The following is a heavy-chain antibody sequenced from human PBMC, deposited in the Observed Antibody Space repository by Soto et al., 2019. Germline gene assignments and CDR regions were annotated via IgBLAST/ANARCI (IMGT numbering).Heavy chain of an antibody. CDR1: GFTFSTYA. CDR3: ARSIAVAGLDS. J-gene: IGHJ4*02. CDR2: ISNDGSKK. V-gene: IGHV3-30-3*01. Sequence: QAHLVESGGGVVQPGRSLRLSCVASGFTFSTYAIHWVRQAPGKGLDWVAVISNDGSKKYFVDSDKDRFTISRDNSNNTVYLRMNSLRAGDTTLYYCARSIAVAGLDSWSPGALVTVSS. D-gene: IGHD6-19*01.